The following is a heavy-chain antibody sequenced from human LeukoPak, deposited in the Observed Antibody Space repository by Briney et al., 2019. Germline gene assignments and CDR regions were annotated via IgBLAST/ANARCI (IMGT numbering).Heavy chain of an antibody. Sequence: GESLKISCKGSGYSFTSYWIGWVRQMPGKGLEWMGMMHPGDSDARYSPSFQGQVTISADKSTSTAYLQWSSLKASDTAMYYCARPQPGAFDIWGQGTRVTVSS. CDR1: GYSFTSYW. D-gene: IGHD1-14*01. CDR2: MHPGDSDA. J-gene: IGHJ3*02. CDR3: ARPQPGAFDI. V-gene: IGHV5-51*01.